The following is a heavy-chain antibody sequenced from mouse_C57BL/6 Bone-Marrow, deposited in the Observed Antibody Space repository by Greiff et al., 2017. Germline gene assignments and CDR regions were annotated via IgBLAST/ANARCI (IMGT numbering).Heavy chain of an antibody. J-gene: IGHJ4*01. V-gene: IGHV5-17*01. CDR2: ISSGSSTI. D-gene: IGHD1-1*01. CDR1: GFTFSDYG. CDR3: ARRGAVLAVYAMDY. Sequence: DVMLVESGGGLVKPGGSLKLSCAASGFTFSDYGMHWVRQAPEKGLAWVAYISSGSSTIYSADTVKGRFTISRANAKNPLFLPMTSLRYAEPAMYYCARRGAVLAVYAMDYWGEGASDTASS.